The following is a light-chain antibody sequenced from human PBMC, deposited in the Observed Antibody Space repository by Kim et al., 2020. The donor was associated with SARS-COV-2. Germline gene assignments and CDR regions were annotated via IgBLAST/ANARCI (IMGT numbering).Light chain of an antibody. J-gene: IGLJ1*01. V-gene: IGLV3-21*04. Sequence: SYELTQPPSVSVAPGQTALITCGGNIIASKRVHWYQQRPGQAPVLVIYYDTDRPSGIPERFSGSSSGNTATLTISRVEDGDEADYYFQARDGNSDHHYVFGTGTKVTFL. CDR3: QARDGNSDHHYV. CDR2: YDT. CDR1: IIASKR.